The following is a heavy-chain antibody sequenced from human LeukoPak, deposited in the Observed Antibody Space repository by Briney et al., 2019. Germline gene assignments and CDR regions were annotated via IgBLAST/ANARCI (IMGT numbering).Heavy chain of an antibody. CDR3: AREPTIAAAPIDY. J-gene: IGHJ4*02. D-gene: IGHD6-13*01. V-gene: IGHV3-33*01. CDR2: IWYDGSNK. Sequence: GGSLRLSCAASGFTFSSYGMHWVRQAPGKGLEWVAVIWYDGSNKYYADSVKGRFTISRGNSKNTLYLQMNSLRAEDTAVYYCAREPTIAAAPIDYWGQGTLVTVSS. CDR1: GFTFSSYG.